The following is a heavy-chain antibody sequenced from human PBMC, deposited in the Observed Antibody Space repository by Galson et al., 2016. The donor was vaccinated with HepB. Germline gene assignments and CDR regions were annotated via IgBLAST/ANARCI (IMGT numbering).Heavy chain of an antibody. D-gene: IGHD3/OR15-3a*01. CDR2: IYWDDED. V-gene: IGHV2-5*02. CDR3: ANRGRTRYFDT. Sequence: PALVKPTQTLTLTCSVSGISVTTFEVGVGWIRQSPGKAPEWLAIIYWDDEDRYSPSLKSRLTITRDTSKNQVVLTMINMDTEDTATYYCANRGRTRYFDTWGQGTLVTVSS. J-gene: IGHJ4*02. CDR1: GISVTTFEVG.